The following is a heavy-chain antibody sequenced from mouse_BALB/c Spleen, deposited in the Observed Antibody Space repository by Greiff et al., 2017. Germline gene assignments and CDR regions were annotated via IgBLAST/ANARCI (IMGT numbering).Heavy chain of an antibody. D-gene: IGHD1-1*01. Sequence: EVKLVESGGGLVQPGESLKLSCESTEYEFPSLYMAWVRKTPEKRLELVAALNSDGGSTYYPDTMGRRFLISRDNTKQTLYLQVSSLRSEDTALYYCERQRYGYAMDYWGQGTSVTVSS. J-gene: IGHJ4*01. CDR3: ERQRYGYAMDY. V-gene: IGHV5-2*01. CDR2: LNSDGGST. CDR1: EYEFPSLY.